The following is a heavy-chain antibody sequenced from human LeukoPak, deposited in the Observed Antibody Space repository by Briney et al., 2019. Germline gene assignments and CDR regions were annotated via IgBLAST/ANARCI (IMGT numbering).Heavy chain of an antibody. Sequence: MAGGSLRLSCAASGFTFSNYGMSWVRQAPGKGLEYIGEINHRGSANYNPSLKSRVTISVDTSKNQFSLKMSSVTAADTAVYYCARESGGSSDYWGQGTLVTVSS. J-gene: IGHJ4*02. D-gene: IGHD6-6*01. V-gene: IGHV4-34*01. CDR1: GFTFSNYG. CDR3: ARESGGSSDY. CDR2: INHRGSA.